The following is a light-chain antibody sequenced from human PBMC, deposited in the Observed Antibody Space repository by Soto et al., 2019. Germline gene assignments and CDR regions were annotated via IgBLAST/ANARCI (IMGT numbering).Light chain of an antibody. V-gene: IGLV1-51*01. CDR2: DND. Sequence: QSVLTQPPSMSAAPGQKVTISCSGSRSNIGNNYVSWYQQFPGAAPKLLVYDNDKRPSGIPDRFSGSKPGTSATLGITGLQTGDEADYYCGTWDSSLNAHVVFGGGTKVTVL. CDR3: GTWDSSLNAHVV. J-gene: IGLJ2*01. CDR1: RSNIGNNY.